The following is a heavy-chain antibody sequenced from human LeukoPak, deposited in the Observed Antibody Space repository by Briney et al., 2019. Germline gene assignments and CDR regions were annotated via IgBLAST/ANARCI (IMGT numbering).Heavy chain of an antibody. J-gene: IGHJ4*02. Sequence: SETLSLTCAVSGGSLSSSIWWSSVRQPPGKGLDWIGEISNRGSTNYNPSLKSRVTISIDESKDQFSLTLNSVTAADTAVYYCASRWALTGEPNWGQGTLVTVSS. D-gene: IGHD7-27*01. V-gene: IGHV4-4*02. CDR1: GGSLSSSIW. CDR2: ISNRGST. CDR3: ASRWALTGEPN.